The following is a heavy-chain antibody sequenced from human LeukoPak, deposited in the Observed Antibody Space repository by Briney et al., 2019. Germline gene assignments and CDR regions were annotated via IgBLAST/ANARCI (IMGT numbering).Heavy chain of an antibody. D-gene: IGHD6-19*01. CDR3: ARGEWLISYYFDY. CDR2: IKQDGSEK. J-gene: IGHJ4*02. Sequence: GGSLRLSCAASGFTFSSYWMSWVRQAPGKGLGWVANIKQDGSEKYYVDSVKGRFTISRDNAKNSLYLQMNSLRAEDTAVYYCARGEWLISYYFDYWGQGTLVTVSS. V-gene: IGHV3-7*01. CDR1: GFTFSSYW.